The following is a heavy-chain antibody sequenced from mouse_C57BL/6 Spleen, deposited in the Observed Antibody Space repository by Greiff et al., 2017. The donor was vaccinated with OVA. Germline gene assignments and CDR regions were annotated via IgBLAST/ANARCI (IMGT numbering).Heavy chain of an antibody. Sequence: QVQLQQPGAELVKPGASVKLSCKASGYTFTSYWMQWVKQRPGQGLEWIGEIDPSDSYTNYNQKFKGKATLTVDTSSSTAYMQLSSLTSEDSAVYYCARGGYYYGSNAMDYWGQGTSGTVSS. CDR1: GYTFTSYW. V-gene: IGHV1-50*01. J-gene: IGHJ4*01. D-gene: IGHD1-1*01. CDR2: IDPSDSYT. CDR3: ARGGYYYGSNAMDY.